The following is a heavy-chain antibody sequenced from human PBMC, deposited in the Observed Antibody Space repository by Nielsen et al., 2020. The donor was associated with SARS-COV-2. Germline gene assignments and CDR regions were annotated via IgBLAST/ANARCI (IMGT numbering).Heavy chain of an antibody. D-gene: IGHD3-3*01. CDR2: IKSKTDGGTT. V-gene: IGHV3-15*01. CDR1: GFTFSSYA. J-gene: IGHJ4*02. CDR3: TTDPRVTIFGVVIISGDY. Sequence: GESLKISCAASGFTFSSYAMSWVRQAPGKGLEWVGRIKSKTDGGTTDYAAPVKGRFTISRDDSKNTLYLQMNSLKTEDTAVYYCTTDPRVTIFGVVIISGDYWGQGTLVTVSS.